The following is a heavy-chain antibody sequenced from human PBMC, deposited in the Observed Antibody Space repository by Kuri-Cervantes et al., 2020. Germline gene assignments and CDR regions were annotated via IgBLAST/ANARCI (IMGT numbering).Heavy chain of an antibody. CDR1: GFTFSTYA. V-gene: IGHV3-23*01. Sequence: GESLKISCAASGFTFSTYAMSWVRQAPGKGLGWVSTISDWSGSTYYADSVKGRFTISRDNSKNTLYLHLNSLRAEDTAVYYCARDYSNKGLDYWGQGTLVTVSS. CDR2: ISDWSGST. D-gene: IGHD4-11*01. J-gene: IGHJ4*02. CDR3: ARDYSNKGLDY.